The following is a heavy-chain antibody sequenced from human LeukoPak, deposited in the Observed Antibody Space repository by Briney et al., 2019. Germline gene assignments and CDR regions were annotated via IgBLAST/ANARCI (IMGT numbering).Heavy chain of an antibody. CDR1: GGSISSYY. CDR2: IYTSGST. J-gene: IGHJ6*03. CDR3: ARMDYYYHMDV. V-gene: IGHV4-4*09. Sequence: SETLSLTCTVSGGSISSYYWSWLRQPPGKGLEWIGYIYTSGSTNYNPSLKSRVTISVDTSQNQFSLRLSSVTAADTAVYYCARMDYYYHMDVWGKGTTVTVSS.